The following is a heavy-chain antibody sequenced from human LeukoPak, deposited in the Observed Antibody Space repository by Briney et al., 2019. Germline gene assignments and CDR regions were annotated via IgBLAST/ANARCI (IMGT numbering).Heavy chain of an antibody. CDR3: ARDLYYGSGRGDVWFDP. D-gene: IGHD3-10*01. CDR1: GGSISSYY. Sequence: PSGTLSLTCTVSGGSISSYYWSWIRQPPGKGLEWIGYIYYSGSTNYNPSLKSRVTISVDTSKNQFSLKLSSVTAADTAVYYCARDLYYGSGRGDVWFDPWGQGTLVTVSS. J-gene: IGHJ5*02. V-gene: IGHV4-59*01. CDR2: IYYSGST.